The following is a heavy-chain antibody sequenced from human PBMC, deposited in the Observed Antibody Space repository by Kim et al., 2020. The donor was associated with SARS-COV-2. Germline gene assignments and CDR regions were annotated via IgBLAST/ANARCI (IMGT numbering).Heavy chain of an antibody. V-gene: IGHV1-69*04. D-gene: IGHD3-10*01. Sequence: KFQGRVTITPDKSTGADYMELSSLRSEDTAVYYCARGPTMVRGVIRFDYWGQGTLVTVSS. CDR3: ARGPTMVRGVIRFDY. J-gene: IGHJ4*02.